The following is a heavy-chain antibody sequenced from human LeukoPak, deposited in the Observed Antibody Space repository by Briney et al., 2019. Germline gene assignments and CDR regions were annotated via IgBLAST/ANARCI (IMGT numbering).Heavy chain of an antibody. CDR3: AKQWFGEQRAY. V-gene: IGHV3-23*01. D-gene: IGHD3-10*01. CDR2: ISGSGGDT. J-gene: IGHJ4*02. Sequence: GSLRLSCAASGFTFSSFAMSWVRQAPGKGLEWVSTISGSGGDTYYADSVKGRFIISRDNSKTTLYLQMNSLRAEDTAVYYCAKQWFGEQRAYWGQGTLVTVSS. CDR1: GFTFSSFA.